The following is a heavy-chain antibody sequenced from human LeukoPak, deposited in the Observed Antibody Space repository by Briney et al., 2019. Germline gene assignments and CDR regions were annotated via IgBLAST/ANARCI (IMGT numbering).Heavy chain of an antibody. CDR2: IIPIFGTA. Sequence: ASVKVSCKASGGTFSSYAISWVRQAPGQGPEWMGGIIPIFGTANYAQKFQGRVTITADESTSTAYMELSSLRSEDTAVYYCASAPVLRYFDWPSSFQHWGQGTLVTVPS. J-gene: IGHJ1*01. V-gene: IGHV1-69*13. D-gene: IGHD3-9*01. CDR3: ASAPVLRYFDWPSSFQH. CDR1: GGTFSSYA.